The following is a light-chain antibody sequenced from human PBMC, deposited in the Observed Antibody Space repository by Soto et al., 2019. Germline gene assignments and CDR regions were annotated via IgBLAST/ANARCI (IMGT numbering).Light chain of an antibody. CDR1: SSDVATYNL. CDR2: EVT. Sequence: QSALTQPASVSGSPGQSITISCTGTSSDVATYNLVSWYQQRPGTAPQLIIYEVTKRPSGVSNRFSGSKSGNTASLTISGLQAEDEADYFCSSYTSSSTYYVFGTGTKLTVL. J-gene: IGLJ1*01. CDR3: SSYTSSSTYYV. V-gene: IGLV2-14*02.